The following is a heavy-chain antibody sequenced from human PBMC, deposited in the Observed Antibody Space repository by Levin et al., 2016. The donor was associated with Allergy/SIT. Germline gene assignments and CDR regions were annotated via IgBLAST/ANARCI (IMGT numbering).Heavy chain of an antibody. Sequence: SETLSLTCTVSGGSINNDNHYWGWIRQPPGKGLEWIGGIFSSGTTYYNPSLESRGIISVDSSRTQFSLKLTSVTAADTAVYYCARLGGAGALYYYAMDVWGLGTTVTVSS. CDR2: IFSSGTT. J-gene: IGHJ6*02. V-gene: IGHV4-39*01. D-gene: IGHD3-16*01. CDR3: ARLGGAGALYYYAMDV. CDR1: GGSINNDNHY.